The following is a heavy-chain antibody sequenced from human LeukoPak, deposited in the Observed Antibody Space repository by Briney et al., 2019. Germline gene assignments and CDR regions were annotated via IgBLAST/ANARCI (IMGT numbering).Heavy chain of an antibody. CDR3: TRDSFYVWFDP. CDR1: AFIFATQT. V-gene: IGHV3-49*03. CDR2: IRRSGTT. Sequence: GGSLRPSCTPSAFIFATQTIHWFRQPPGKWLQWIGSIRRSGTTQYAASVKGTFTIARDDSKSVAYLQMNSVKAEDTAVYYCTRDSFYVWFDPWGQGTLVTVSS. J-gene: IGHJ5*02. D-gene: IGHD3-16*01.